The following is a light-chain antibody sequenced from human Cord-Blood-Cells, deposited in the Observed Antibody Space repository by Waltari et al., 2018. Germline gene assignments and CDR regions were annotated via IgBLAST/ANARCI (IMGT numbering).Light chain of an antibody. CDR3: QKYNSALWT. V-gene: IGKV1-27*01. CDR2: AAS. Sequence: DIQMTQSPSSLSASVGDRVTITCRVSQGISNYLAWYQQKPGKVTKLLIYAASALQSGVPSRFSGSGSGTDFTLTISSLQPEDVATYYCQKYNSALWTFGQGTKVEIK. J-gene: IGKJ1*01. CDR1: QGISNY.